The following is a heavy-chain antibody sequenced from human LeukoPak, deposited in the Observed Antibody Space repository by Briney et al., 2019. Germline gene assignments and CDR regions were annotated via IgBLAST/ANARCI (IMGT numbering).Heavy chain of an antibody. D-gene: IGHD3-22*01. CDR1: GFTFSSYG. Sequence: PGGSLRLSCAASGFTFSSYGMHWVRQAPGKGLEWVAVIWYDGSNKYYADSVKGRFTISRDNSKNTLYLQMNSLRAEDTAVYYCAREKRITMIVVVMDYWGQGTLVTVSS. J-gene: IGHJ4*02. CDR3: AREKRITMIVVVMDY. V-gene: IGHV3-33*01. CDR2: IWYDGSNK.